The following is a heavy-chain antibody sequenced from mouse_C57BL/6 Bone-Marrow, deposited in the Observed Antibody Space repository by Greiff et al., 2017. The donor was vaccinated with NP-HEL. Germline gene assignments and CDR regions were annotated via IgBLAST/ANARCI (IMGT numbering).Heavy chain of an antibody. CDR2: INPSTGGT. Sequence: DVKLQESGPELVKPGASVKISCKASGYSFTGYYMNWVKQSPEKSLEWIGEINPSTGGTTYNQKFKAKATLTVDKSSSTAYMQLKSLTSEDSAVYYCARWPGGSSYLYYFDDWGQGTTLTVSS. CDR3: ARWPGGSSYLYYFDD. D-gene: IGHD1-1*01. V-gene: IGHV1-42*01. CDR1: GYSFTGYY. J-gene: IGHJ2*01.